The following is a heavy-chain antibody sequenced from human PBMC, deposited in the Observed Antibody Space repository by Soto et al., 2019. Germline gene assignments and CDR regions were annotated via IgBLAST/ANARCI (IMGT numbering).Heavy chain of an antibody. D-gene: IGHD1-26*01. J-gene: IGHJ4*02. V-gene: IGHV1-69*02. Sequence: QVQLVQSGAEVKKPGSSVKVSCKASGGTFSSYTISWVRQAPGQGLEWMGRIIPILGIANYAQKFQGRVTIAAXXSTSPAYMELRSLRSEDTAVYYCARAFSVGVTVDYWGQGTLVTVSS. CDR3: ARAFSVGVTVDY. CDR2: IIPILGIA. CDR1: GGTFSSYT.